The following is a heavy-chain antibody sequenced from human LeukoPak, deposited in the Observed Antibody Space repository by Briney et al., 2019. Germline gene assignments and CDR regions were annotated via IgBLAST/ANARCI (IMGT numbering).Heavy chain of an antibody. D-gene: IGHD6-13*01. CDR3: VRDLSSSWYRGRGDAFDI. CDR2: ISAYNGNT. CDR1: GYTFTSYG. Sequence: GASVKVSCKASGYTFTSYGISWVRQAPGQGLEWMGWISAYNGNTNYAQKLQGRVTMTTDTSTSTAYMELRSLRSDDTAVYYCVRDLSSSWYRGRGDAFDIWGQGTMVTVFS. J-gene: IGHJ3*02. V-gene: IGHV1-18*01.